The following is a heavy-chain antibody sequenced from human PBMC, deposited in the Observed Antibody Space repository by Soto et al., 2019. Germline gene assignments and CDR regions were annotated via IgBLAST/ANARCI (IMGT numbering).Heavy chain of an antibody. Sequence: SETLSLTCTVSGGSISSGDYYWSWIRQPPGKGLEWIGYIYYSGSTYYNPSLKSRVTISVDTSKNQFSLKLSSVTAADTAVYYCARGFEYCPFDYWGQGTLVTVSS. CDR1: GGSISSGDYY. D-gene: IGHD2-15*01. J-gene: IGHJ4*02. V-gene: IGHV4-30-4*01. CDR3: ARGFEYCPFDY. CDR2: IYYSGST.